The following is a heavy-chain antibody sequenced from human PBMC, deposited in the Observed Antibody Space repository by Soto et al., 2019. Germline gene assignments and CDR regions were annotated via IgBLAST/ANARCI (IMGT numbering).Heavy chain of an antibody. CDR2: ISYDGSNK. J-gene: IGHJ6*02. CDR1: GFTFSNYG. V-gene: IGHV3-30*18. Sequence: GGSLRLSCVASGFTFSNYGMHWVRQAPGKGLEWVAVISYDGSNKYYADSVKGRSTISRGNSKNTLYLQMTSLRTEDTAVYYCAKLDEGGLQYAYYAMDVWGQGTTVTVSS. CDR3: AKLDEGGLQYAYYAMDV. D-gene: IGHD2-15*01.